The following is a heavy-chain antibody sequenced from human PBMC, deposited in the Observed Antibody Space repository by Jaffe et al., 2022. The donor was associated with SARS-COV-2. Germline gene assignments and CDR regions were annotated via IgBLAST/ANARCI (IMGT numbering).Heavy chain of an antibody. CDR1: GFTFSSYG. J-gene: IGHJ4*02. CDR3: AKDSPEVWVGATHFDY. Sequence: QVQLVESGGGVVQPGRSLRLSCAASGFTFSSYGMHWVRQAPGKGLEWVAVISYDGSNKYYADSVKGRFTISRDNSKNTLYLQMNSLRAEDTAVYYCAKDSPEVWVGATHFDYWGQGTLVTVSS. D-gene: IGHD1-26*01. V-gene: IGHV3-30*18. CDR2: ISYDGSNK.